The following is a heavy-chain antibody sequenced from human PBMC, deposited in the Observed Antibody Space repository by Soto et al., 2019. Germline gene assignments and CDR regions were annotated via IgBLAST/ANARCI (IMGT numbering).Heavy chain of an antibody. CDR2: ISAYNGNT. J-gene: IGHJ4*02. CDR1: GYTFTSYG. Sequence: GASVKVSCKASGYTFTSYGISCVRQAPGQGLERMGWISAYNGNTNYAQKLQGRVTMTTDTSTSTAYMELRSLRSDDTAVYYCARLMYYDILTGYNCFDYWGQGTLVTVSS. V-gene: IGHV1-18*01. CDR3: ARLMYYDILTGYNCFDY. D-gene: IGHD3-9*01.